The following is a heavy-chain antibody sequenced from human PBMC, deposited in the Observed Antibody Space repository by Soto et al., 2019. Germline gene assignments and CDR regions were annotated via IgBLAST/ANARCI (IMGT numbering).Heavy chain of an antibody. Sequence: SVKVSCKASGYTFTSYYMHWVRQAPGQGLEWMGWINPNSGDTKYAQKFQGRVTMTRDTSTRTAYMEVSRLTSDDTAVYYCARSLSTIGGRPDSWGQGTLVTVSS. CDR1: GYTFTSYY. CDR3: ARSLSTIGGRPDS. V-gene: IGHV1-2*02. CDR2: INPNSGDT. J-gene: IGHJ4*02. D-gene: IGHD6-6*01.